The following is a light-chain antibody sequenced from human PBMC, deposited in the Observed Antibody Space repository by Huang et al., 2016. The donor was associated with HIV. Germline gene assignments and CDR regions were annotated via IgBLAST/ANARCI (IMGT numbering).Light chain of an antibody. J-gene: IGKJ1*01. CDR2: DAS. CDR1: QSVTSR. V-gene: IGKV3-15*01. Sequence: EIVMTQSPATLSVSPGEGATLYCRASQSVTSRLAWYQPKPGQAPRLLIYDASTRATGIPARFSGSGSDTEFTLTISSLQSEDFAVYYCQQYDNWPPGRTVGQGTKVEIK. CDR3: QQYDNWPPGRT.